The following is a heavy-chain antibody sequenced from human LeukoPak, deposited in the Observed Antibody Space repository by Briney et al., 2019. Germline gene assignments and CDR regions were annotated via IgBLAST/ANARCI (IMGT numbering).Heavy chain of an antibody. CDR3: ARPGGGIAARRGRPKRDYYYMDV. J-gene: IGHJ6*03. V-gene: IGHV4-34*01. Sequence: PSETLSLTCAVYGGSFSGYYWSWIRQPPGKGLEWIGEINHSGSTNYNPSLKSRVTISVDTSKNQFSLKLSSVTAADTAVYYCARPGGGIAARRGRPKRDYYYMDVWGKGTTVTVSS. CDR2: INHSGST. D-gene: IGHD6-6*01. CDR1: GGSFSGYY.